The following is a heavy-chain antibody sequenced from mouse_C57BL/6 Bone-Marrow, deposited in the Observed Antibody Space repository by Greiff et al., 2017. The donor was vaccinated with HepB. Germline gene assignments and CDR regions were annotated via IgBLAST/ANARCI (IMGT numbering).Heavy chain of an antibody. CDR1: GYTFTDYY. CDR2: IYPGSGNT. D-gene: IGHD1-1*01. J-gene: IGHJ1*03. CDR3: ARLYYGSSYVWYFDV. V-gene: IGHV1-76*01. Sequence: VQLQQSGAELVRPGASVKLSCKASGYTFTDYYINWVKQRPGQGLEWIARIYPGSGNTYYNEKFKGKATLTAEKSSSTAYMQLSSLTSEDSAVYFCARLYYGSSYVWYFDVWGTGTTVTVSS.